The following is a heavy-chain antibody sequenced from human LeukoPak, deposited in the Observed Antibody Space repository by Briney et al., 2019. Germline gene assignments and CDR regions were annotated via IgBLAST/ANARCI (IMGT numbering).Heavy chain of an antibody. V-gene: IGHV3-30*18. J-gene: IGHJ6*02. CDR1: GFTFSSYG. CDR2: VSYDGSDK. Sequence: GRSLRLSCAASGFTFSSYGMNWVRQAPGKGLEWVGIVSYDGSDKYYADSVKGRFTISRDNSKNTLYLQMNSLRAEDTAVYFCAKEGVLERYFYYGMDVWGQGTTVNVSS. CDR3: AKEGVLERYFYYGMDV. D-gene: IGHD1-1*01.